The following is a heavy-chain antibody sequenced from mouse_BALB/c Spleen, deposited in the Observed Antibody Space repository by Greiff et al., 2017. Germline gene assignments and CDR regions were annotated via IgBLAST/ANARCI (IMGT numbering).Heavy chain of an antibody. CDR1: GYTFSSYW. J-gene: IGHJ4*01. D-gene: IGHD2-10*02. CDR2: ILPGSGST. Sequence: VQRVESGAELMKPGASVKISCKATGYTFSSYWIEWVKQRPGHGLEWIGEILPGSGSTNYNEKFKGKATFTADTSSNTAYMQLSSLTSEDSAVYFCAITKYGNYGLYAMDYGGQGTSVTVSS. V-gene: IGHV1-9*01. CDR3: AITKYGNYGLYAMDY.